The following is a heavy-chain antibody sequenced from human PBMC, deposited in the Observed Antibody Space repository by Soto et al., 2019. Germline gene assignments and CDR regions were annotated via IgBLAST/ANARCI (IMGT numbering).Heavy chain of an antibody. CDR3: ARDKPYYYDSSGSLSPDAFDI. CDR2: ISSSSSYI. Sequence: GGSLRLSCAASGFNCSPSTMHWVRQAPGKGLEWVSSISSSSSYIYYADSVKGRFTISRDNAKNSLYLQMNSLRAEDTAVYYCARDKPYYYDSSGSLSPDAFDIWGQGTMVTVSS. V-gene: IGHV3-21*01. J-gene: IGHJ3*02. D-gene: IGHD3-22*01. CDR1: GFNCSPST.